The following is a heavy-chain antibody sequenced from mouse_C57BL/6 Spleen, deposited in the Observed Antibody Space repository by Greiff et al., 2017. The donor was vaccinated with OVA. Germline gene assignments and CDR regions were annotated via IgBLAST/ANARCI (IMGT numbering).Heavy chain of an antibody. V-gene: IGHV1-18*01. CDR1: GYTFTDYN. CDR3: ARVGSTRMVTTWYFDG. D-gene: IGHD2-2*01. Sequence: EVQLQQSGPELVKPGASVKIPCKASGYTFTDYNMDWVKQSHGKSLEWIGDINPNNGGTIYNQKFKGKATLTVDKSSSTAYMELRSLTSEDTAVYYCARVGSTRMVTTWYFDGGGTGTTVTVSS. J-gene: IGHJ1*03. CDR2: INPNNGGT.